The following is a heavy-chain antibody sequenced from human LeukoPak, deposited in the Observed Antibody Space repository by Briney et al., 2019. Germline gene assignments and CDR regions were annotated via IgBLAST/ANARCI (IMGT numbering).Heavy chain of an antibody. CDR2: INSDGSST. CDR1: GFTFSSYW. D-gene: IGHD1-26*01. Sequence: GGSLRLSCAASGFTFSSYWMHWVRQAPGKGLVWVSRINSDGSSTNYADSVKGPFTISRDKAKSTLYLQMNSLRAEDTAVYYCARQSGSYFDYWGQGTLVTVSS. CDR3: ARQSGSYFDY. V-gene: IGHV3-74*01. J-gene: IGHJ4*02.